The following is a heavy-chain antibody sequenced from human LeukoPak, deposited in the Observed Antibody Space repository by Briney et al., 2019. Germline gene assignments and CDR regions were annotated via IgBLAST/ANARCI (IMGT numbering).Heavy chain of an antibody. CDR1: GGSISSYY. J-gene: IGHJ4*02. CDR3: ARARYYYDSSGYSPPTFDY. CDR2: IYYSGST. V-gene: IGHV4-59*01. D-gene: IGHD3-22*01. Sequence: SETLSLTCTVSGGSISSYYWSWIRQPPGTGLEWIGYIYYSGSTNYNPSLKSRVTISVDTSKNQFSLKLSSVTAADTAVYYCARARYYYDSSGYSPPTFDYWGQGTLVTVSS.